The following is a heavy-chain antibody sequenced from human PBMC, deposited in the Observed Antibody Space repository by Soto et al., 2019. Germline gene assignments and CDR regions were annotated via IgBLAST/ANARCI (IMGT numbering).Heavy chain of an antibody. CDR3: ARESEDLTSNFDY. Sequence: PGGSLRLSCAASGFTFTRYSMNWVRQAPGKGLEWVSSISSTTNYIYYGDSMKGRFTISRDNAKNSLYLEMNSLRAEDTAVYYCARESEDLTSNFDYWGQGALVTVSS. CDR1: GFTFTRYS. CDR2: ISSTTNYI. J-gene: IGHJ4*02. V-gene: IGHV3-21*06.